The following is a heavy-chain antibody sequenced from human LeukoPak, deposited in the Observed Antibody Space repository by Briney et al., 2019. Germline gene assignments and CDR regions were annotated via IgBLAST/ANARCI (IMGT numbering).Heavy chain of an antibody. Sequence: GGSLRLSCAASGFTFSTHSMNWVRQAPGKGLEWVSSISSSSSYIYYVDSVKGRFTISRDNAKNSLYLQMNSLRVEDTAVYYCVRVGTSFDIWGQGTMVTVSS. J-gene: IGHJ3*02. CDR2: ISSSSSYI. CDR3: VRVGTSFDI. V-gene: IGHV3-21*01. D-gene: IGHD7-27*01. CDR1: GFTFSTHS.